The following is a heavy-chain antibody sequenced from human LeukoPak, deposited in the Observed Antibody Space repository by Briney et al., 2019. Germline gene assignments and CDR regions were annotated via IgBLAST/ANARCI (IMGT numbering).Heavy chain of an antibody. CDR2: INPNSGGT. D-gene: IGHD5-18*01. J-gene: IGHJ4*02. Sequence: GASVKVSCKASGYTLTGYYMHWVRQAPGQGLEWMGWINPNSGGTNYAQKFQGRVTMTRDTSISTAYMELSRLRSDDTAVYYCARDRGRFSAMVDYWGQGTLVTVSS. V-gene: IGHV1-2*02. CDR1: GYTLTGYY. CDR3: ARDRGRFSAMVDY.